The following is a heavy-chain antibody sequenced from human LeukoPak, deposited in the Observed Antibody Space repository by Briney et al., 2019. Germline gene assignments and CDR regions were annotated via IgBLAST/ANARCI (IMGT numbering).Heavy chain of an antibody. CDR3: ARHKLPIDY. Sequence: TASETLSLTCTVSGGSISSSSYYWGWIRQPPGKGLEWIGSIYYSGNTYYNPSLKSRVTISVDTSKNQLSLNLTSVTAADTAVYYCARHKLPIDYWGQGTLVTVSS. CDR2: IYYSGNT. J-gene: IGHJ4*02. D-gene: IGHD6-6*01. CDR1: GGSISSSSYY. V-gene: IGHV4-39*01.